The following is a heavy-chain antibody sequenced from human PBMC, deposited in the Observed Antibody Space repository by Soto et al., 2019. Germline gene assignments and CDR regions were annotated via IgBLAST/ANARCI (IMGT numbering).Heavy chain of an antibody. CDR3: ARDQGGEFLKGSGMDV. J-gene: IGHJ6*02. CDR2: IYYSGET. Sequence: QVQLQESGPGLVKPSETLSLTCTVSGDSISRYYWSWIRLSPGKGLEWIGYIYYSGETNYNPSVKSRVTKSVERTKNQFSLKLSSVTAADTDVYYCARDQGGEFLKGSGMDVWGQGTTVTVSS. V-gene: IGHV4-59*01. CDR1: GDSISRYY. D-gene: IGHD3-10*01.